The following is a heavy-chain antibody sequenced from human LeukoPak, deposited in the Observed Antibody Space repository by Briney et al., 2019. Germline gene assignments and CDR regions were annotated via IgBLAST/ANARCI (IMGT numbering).Heavy chain of an antibody. CDR1: GYTFTSYG. CDR3: ARELATVVTPGWYFDY. D-gene: IGHD4-23*01. J-gene: IGHJ4*02. Sequence: WASVKVSCKASGYTFTSYGISWVRQAPGQGLEWMGWINPNSGGTNYAQKFQGRVTMTRDTSISTAYMELSRLRSDDTAVYYCARELATVVTPGWYFDYWGQGTLVTVSS. V-gene: IGHV1-2*02. CDR2: INPNSGGT.